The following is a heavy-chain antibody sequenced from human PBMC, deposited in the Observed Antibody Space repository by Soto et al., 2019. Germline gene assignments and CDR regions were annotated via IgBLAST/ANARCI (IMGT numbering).Heavy chain of an antibody. CDR3: ARGLHYYYYYGMDV. CDR1: GGSFSWYY. Sequence: NPSETLSLTWAVYGGSFSWYYWSWIRQPPGKGLEWIGEINHSGSTNYNPSLKSRVTISVDTSKNQFSLKLSSVTAADTAVYYCARGLHYYYYYGMDVWGQGTTVTVSS. V-gene: IGHV4-34*01. CDR2: INHSGST. J-gene: IGHJ6*02.